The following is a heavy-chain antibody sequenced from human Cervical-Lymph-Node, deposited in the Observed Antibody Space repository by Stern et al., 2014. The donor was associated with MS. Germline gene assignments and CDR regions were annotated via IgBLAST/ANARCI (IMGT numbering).Heavy chain of an antibody. D-gene: IGHD1-26*01. CDR1: GYTFTSYY. CDR2: INPSGGST. J-gene: IGHJ2*01. Sequence: QVQLMQSGAEVKKPGASVKVSCKASGYTFTSYYMHWVRQAPGQGLEWMGIINPSGGSTSYAQKFQGRVTMTRDTSTSTVYMELSSLRSEDTAVYYCARELSGSYRSYWYFDLWGRGTLVTVSS. V-gene: IGHV1-46*01. CDR3: ARELSGSYRSYWYFDL.